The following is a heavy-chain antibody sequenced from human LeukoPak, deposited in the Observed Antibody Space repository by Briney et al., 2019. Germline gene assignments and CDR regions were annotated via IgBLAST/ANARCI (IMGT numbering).Heavy chain of an antibody. CDR1: GESFSSYY. V-gene: IGHV4-34*01. J-gene: IGHJ4*02. CDR3: ARVDGDGYNIPDY. D-gene: IGHD5-24*01. CDR2: INHSGNT. Sequence: SETLSLTCAVYGESFSSYYWSWIRQPPGKGLEWIGEINHSGNTNYNPSLKSRVTISVDTSKNQFSLKLGSVTAADTAVYYCARVDGDGYNIPDYWGQGTLVTVSS.